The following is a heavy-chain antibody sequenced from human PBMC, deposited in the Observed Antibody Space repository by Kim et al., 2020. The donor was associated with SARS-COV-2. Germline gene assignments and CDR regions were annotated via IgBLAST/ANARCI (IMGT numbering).Heavy chain of an antibody. CDR2: INSDGIST. CDR3: ASHRPGGKGMDV. V-gene: IGHV3-74*01. Sequence: GGSLRLSCAASGFTFSSYWMHWVRQAPGKGLVWVSRINSDGISTTYADSVKGRFTISRDNAKNTLYLQMNSLRAEDTAVYYCASHRPGGKGMDVWGQGTTVTVS. CDR1: GFTFSSYW. J-gene: IGHJ6*02. D-gene: IGHD6-6*01.